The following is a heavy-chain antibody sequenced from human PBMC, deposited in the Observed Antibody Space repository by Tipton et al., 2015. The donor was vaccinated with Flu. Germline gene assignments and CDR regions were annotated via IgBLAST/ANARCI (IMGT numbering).Heavy chain of an antibody. J-gene: IGHJ3*02. CDR2: MYHSGST. V-gene: IGHV4-39*07. Sequence: TLSLTCTVSGASISSESYYWGWIRQPPGKGLEWIGNMYHSGSTNDNPSLKSRVTIALDKSKNQFSLNLSSVTAADTGVYYCARVGAVTMVRGLAFDAFDIWGLGTMVAVSS. CDR1: GASISSESYY. CDR3: ARVGAVTMVRGLAFDAFDI. D-gene: IGHD3-10*01.